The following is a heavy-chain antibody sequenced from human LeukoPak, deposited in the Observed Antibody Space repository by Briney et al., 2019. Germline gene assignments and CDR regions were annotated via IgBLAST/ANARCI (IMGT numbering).Heavy chain of an antibody. CDR2: INPNSGGT. V-gene: IGHV1-2*02. CDR3: ARVLSRFGYGTIGGY. J-gene: IGHJ4*02. Sequence: ASVKVSCKASGYTFTGYYMHWVRQAPGQGLEWMGWINPNSGGTNYAQKFQGRVTMTRDTSISTAYMELSRLRSDDTAVYYCARVLSRFGYGTIGGYWGQGTLVTVSS. CDR1: GYTFTGYY. D-gene: IGHD3-10*01.